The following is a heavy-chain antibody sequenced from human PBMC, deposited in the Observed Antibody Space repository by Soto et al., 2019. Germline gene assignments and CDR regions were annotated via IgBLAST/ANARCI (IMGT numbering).Heavy chain of an antibody. J-gene: IGHJ5*02. CDR2: ISLYSDGT. CDR3: ARVLPDAEAWFGP. Sequence: ASVKVSCKTSGYTFSNYGITWVRQAPGQPLEWLGWISLYSDGTNYAQKFQGRVSMTTDTSTTTAYMELRSLRSDDTAVYYCARVLPDAEAWFGPWGQGTLVTVSS. CDR1: GYTFSNYG. D-gene: IGHD2-2*01. V-gene: IGHV1-18*01.